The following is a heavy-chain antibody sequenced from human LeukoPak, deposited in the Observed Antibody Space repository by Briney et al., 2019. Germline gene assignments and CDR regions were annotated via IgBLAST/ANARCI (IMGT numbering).Heavy chain of an antibody. J-gene: IGHJ5*02. CDR1: GGSFSGYY. V-gene: IGHV4-34*01. D-gene: IGHD5-24*01. Sequence: SETLSLTCAVYGGSFSGYYWSWIRQPPGKGLEWIGEINHSGSTNYNPSLKSRVTISVDTSKNQFSLKLSSVTAADTAVYYCARALGWLNWFDPWGQETLVTVSS. CDR3: ARALGWLNWFDP. CDR2: INHSGST.